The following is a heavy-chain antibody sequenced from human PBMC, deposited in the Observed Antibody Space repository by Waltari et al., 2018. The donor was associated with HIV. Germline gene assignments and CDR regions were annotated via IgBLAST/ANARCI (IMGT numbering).Heavy chain of an antibody. CDR3: AGGYYYDSSGHYQFDY. Sequence: QVHLQQWGAGLLKSSETLSLTCAVYGDSFSGYYWNWIRQPPGKGLEWIGEINPGESANYTPSLKSRVSISVDTSKNHFSLNLRSVTAADTAVYYCAGGYYYDSSGHYQFDYWGRGSLVTVSS. CDR2: INPGESA. J-gene: IGHJ4*01. CDR1: GDSFSGYY. V-gene: IGHV4-34*01. D-gene: IGHD3-22*01.